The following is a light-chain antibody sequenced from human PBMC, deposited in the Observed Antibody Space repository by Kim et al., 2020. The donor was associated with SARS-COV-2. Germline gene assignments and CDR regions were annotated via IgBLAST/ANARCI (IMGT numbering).Light chain of an antibody. Sequence: QSINISCTGTSSDVGSYNLVSWYQQHPGKAPNLMIYEVSKRPSGVSNRFAGSKSGNTASLTTSGLQAEDEADYYCCSYAGSSTFAVFGGGTQLTVL. V-gene: IGLV2-23*02. J-gene: IGLJ3*02. CDR2: EVS. CDR3: CSYAGSSTFAV. CDR1: SSDVGSYNL.